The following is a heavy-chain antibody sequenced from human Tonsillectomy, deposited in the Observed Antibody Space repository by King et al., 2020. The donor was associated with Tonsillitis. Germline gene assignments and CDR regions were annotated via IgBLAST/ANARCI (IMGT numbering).Heavy chain of an antibody. CDR2: ISYDGNKK. Sequence: VQLVESGGGVVQPGRSLRLSCAASEFTFSTYAIHWVRQAPGKGLAWVAVISYDGNKKYYTDSVKGRFTISRDNSKNTLYLQVNSLRAEDTAMYYCVRETDYGDYGFDYWGQGTLVTVSS. CDR1: EFTFSTYA. CDR3: VRETDYGDYGFDY. J-gene: IGHJ4*02. D-gene: IGHD4-17*01. V-gene: IGHV3-30-3*01.